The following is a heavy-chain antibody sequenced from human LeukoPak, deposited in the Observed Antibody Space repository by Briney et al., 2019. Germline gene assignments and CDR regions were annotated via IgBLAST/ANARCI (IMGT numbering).Heavy chain of an antibody. CDR2: IFPGSSEV. V-gene: IGHV5-51*01. D-gene: IGHD3-10*01. CDR3: ARHTGRPQAGWFDP. J-gene: IGHJ5*02. Sequence: GESLKISCKDSGYTFSTYWVGWVRQMPGKGLEYMGSIFPGSSEVRYSPAFQGQVTISADKSLSTAYLQWTSLKASDTAMYYCARHTGRPQAGWFDPWGQGTLVTVSS. CDR1: GYTFSTYW.